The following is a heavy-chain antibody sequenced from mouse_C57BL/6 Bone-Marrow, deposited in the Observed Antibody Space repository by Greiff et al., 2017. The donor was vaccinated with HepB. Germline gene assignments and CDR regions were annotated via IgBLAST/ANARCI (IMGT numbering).Heavy chain of an antibody. V-gene: IGHV5-17*01. Sequence: EVKVVESGGGLVKPGGSLKLSCAASGFTFSDYGMHWVRQAPEKGLEWVAYISSGSSTIYYADTVKGRSTISRDNAKNTLCLQMTSLRSEDTAMYYCARGDYPYYYAMDYWGQGTSVTVSA. J-gene: IGHJ4*01. CDR3: ARGDYPYYYAMDY. D-gene: IGHD2-4*01. CDR2: ISSGSSTI. CDR1: GFTFSDYG.